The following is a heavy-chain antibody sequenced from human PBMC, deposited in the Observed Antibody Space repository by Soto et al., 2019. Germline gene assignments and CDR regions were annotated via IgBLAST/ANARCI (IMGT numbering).Heavy chain of an antibody. CDR3: ARGHMYSSSWYDKNPPWFDP. CDR2: INHSGST. Sequence: SETPSLSCAVCGGSVCGYYWSGIRQHPGKGLEWIGEINHSGSTNYNPSLKSRVTISVDTSKNQFSLKLSSVTAADTAVYYCARGHMYSSSWYDKNPPWFDPWGQGTLVTVSS. V-gene: IGHV4-34*01. D-gene: IGHD6-13*01. CDR1: GGSVCGYY. J-gene: IGHJ5*02.